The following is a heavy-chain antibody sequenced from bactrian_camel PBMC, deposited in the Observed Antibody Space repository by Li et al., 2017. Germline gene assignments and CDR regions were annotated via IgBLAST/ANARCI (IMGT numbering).Heavy chain of an antibody. CDR1: GMHYPFFS. J-gene: IGHJ4*01. V-gene: IGHV3S63*01. D-gene: IGHD5*01. Sequence: VQLVESGGGSVQAGGSLRLSCAASGMHYPFFSMAWFRQAPGKEREGVARIDSRGTIEYLDSVKGRFTISRDNEHNERVMLYLQMNSLRPDDTAMYYCAAVPRGMGTWGDNDSTFWGQGTQVTVS. CDR3: AAVPRGMGTWGDNDSTF. CDR2: IDSRGTI.